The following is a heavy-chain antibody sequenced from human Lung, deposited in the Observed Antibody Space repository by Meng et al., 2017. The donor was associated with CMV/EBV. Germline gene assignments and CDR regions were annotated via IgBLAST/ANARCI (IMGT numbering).Heavy chain of an antibody. Sequence: QVHLQESGRGVVKPSGTLSLACAVSGGSISSSNWWSWVRQPTGKGLEWIGEIYHSGSTNYNPSLKSRVTISVDKSKNQFSLKLSSVTAADTAVYYCARVVTALWGYYFDYWGQGTLVTVSS. CDR3: ARVVTALWGYYFDY. D-gene: IGHD2-21*02. CDR1: GGSISSSNW. CDR2: IYHSGST. V-gene: IGHV4-4*02. J-gene: IGHJ4*02.